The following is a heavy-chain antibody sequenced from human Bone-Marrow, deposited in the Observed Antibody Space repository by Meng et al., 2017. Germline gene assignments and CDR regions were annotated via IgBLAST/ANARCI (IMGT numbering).Heavy chain of an antibody. CDR2: ISSSGDSS. D-gene: IGHD5-18*01. J-gene: IGHJ4*02. CDR3: TLDTAMIN. CDR1: GFTFRSYA. Sequence: EVQRVESGGGLVPPGGSLRLACAASGFTFRSYAMNWVRQAPGEGLEWVSTISSSGDSSYYADSVEDRFTISRDNFKNTLYLRMNSLRAEDTAVYYCTLDTAMINWGQGTLVTVSS. V-gene: IGHV3-23*04.